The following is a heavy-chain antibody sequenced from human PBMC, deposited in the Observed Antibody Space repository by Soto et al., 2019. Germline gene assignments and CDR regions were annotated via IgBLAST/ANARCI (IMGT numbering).Heavy chain of an antibody. D-gene: IGHD1-26*01. CDR3: ARDTGGSYDY. CDR2: TRNKASSYSP. V-gene: IGHV3-72*01. J-gene: IGHJ4*02. Sequence: EVQLLESGGGLVQPGGSLRLSCAASGFTFSDYYMDWVRQVPGKGLEWVGRTRNKASSYSPEYAPSVKGRFTIARHDLEDSMYLQMNSLKTEDTAGYSCARDTGGSYDYWGQGALVTVSS. CDR1: GFTFSDYY.